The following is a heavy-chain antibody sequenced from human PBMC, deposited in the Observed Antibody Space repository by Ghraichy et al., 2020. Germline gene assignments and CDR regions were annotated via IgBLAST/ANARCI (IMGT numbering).Heavy chain of an antibody. V-gene: IGHV4-34*01. D-gene: IGHD4-17*01. CDR2: INHSGST. CDR1: GGSFSGYY. J-gene: IGHJ4*02. CDR3: ARTTTALDY. Sequence: SETLSLTCAVYGGSFSGYYWSWIRQPPGKGLEWIGEINHSGSTNYNPSLKSRVTISVDTSKNQFSLKLSSVTAADTAVYYCARTTTALDYWGQGTLVTVSS.